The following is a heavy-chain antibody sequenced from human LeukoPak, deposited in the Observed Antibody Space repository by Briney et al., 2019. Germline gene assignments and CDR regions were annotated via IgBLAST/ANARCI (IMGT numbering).Heavy chain of an antibody. CDR2: INTGNGNT. CDR3: ARAVKYRSGPLTDLLPYYFDY. V-gene: IGHV1-3*03. CDR1: GYTFSDYY. J-gene: IGHJ4*02. D-gene: IGHD6-19*01. Sequence: ASVKVSCKASGYTFSDYYIHWVRQAPGQGLEWMGWINTGNGNTKYSQEFQGRVTITRDTSANTAYMELSSLRSEDMAVYYCARAVKYRSGPLTDLLPYYFDYWGQGTLVTVSS.